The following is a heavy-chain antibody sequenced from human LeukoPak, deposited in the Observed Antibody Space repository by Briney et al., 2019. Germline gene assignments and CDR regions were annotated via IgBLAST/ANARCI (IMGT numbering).Heavy chain of an antibody. D-gene: IGHD6-13*01. J-gene: IGHJ4*02. CDR1: GGSISSGSYY. V-gene: IGHV4-61*02. Sequence: SQTLSLTCTVSGGSISSGSYYWSWIRQPAGKGLEWIGRIYTSGSTNYNPSLKSRVTISVDTSKNQFSLRLSSVTAADTAVYYCARVTGYMTEDYFDYWGQGTLITVSS. CDR3: ARVTGYMTEDYFDY. CDR2: IYTSGST.